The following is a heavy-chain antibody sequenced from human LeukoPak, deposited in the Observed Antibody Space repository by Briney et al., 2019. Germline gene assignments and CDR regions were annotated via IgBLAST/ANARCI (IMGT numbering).Heavy chain of an antibody. J-gene: IGHJ4*02. CDR3: ARDASALH. D-gene: IGHD3-3*01. CDR1: GIIMTKYW. CDR2: IKQEGNEK. Sequence: GGSLRLSCATSGIIMTKYWMTWARQVPGKGLEWVATIKQEGNEKYYVDSVKGRFTISRENARNSLSLQMNSLRVDDTAVYYCARDASALHWGQGARVTVSS. V-gene: IGHV3-7*01.